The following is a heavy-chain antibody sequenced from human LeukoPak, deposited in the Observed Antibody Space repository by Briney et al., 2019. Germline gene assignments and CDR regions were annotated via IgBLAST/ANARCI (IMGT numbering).Heavy chain of an antibody. CDR3: ARGRALLWYFDY. CDR2: IKVDGSEK. J-gene: IGHJ4*02. CDR1: GFTFSSYW. D-gene: IGHD2-15*01. V-gene: IGHV3-7*01. Sequence: GGSLRLSCAASGFTFSSYWMTWVRQAPGKGLEWVANIKVDGSEKYYADSVKGRFSVSRDNAKKSLYLQMNSLRAEDTAVYYCARGRALLWYFDYWGQGTLVTVSS.